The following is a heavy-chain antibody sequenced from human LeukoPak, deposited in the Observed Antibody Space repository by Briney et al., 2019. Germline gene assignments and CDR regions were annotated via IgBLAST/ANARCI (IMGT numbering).Heavy chain of an antibody. Sequence: PGGSLRLSCAASGFTVSSNYMNWVRQAPGEGLEWVSIIYSGGSTYYADSVKGRFTISRDNSKNTLYLQMNSLRAEDTAVYYCARDLGSGWNFDYWGQGTLVTVSS. V-gene: IGHV3-53*01. D-gene: IGHD6-19*01. CDR1: GFTVSSNY. CDR2: IYSGGST. J-gene: IGHJ4*02. CDR3: ARDLGSGWNFDY.